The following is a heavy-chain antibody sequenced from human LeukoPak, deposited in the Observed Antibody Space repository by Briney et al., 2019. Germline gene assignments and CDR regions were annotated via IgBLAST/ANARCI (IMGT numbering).Heavy chain of an antibody. CDR2: IITILGIA. V-gene: IGHV1-69*04. D-gene: IGHD5-24*01. Sequence: SVKVSCKASGGTFSSYAISWVRHAAGQGLEWMGRIITILGIANYAQKFQGRVTITGCKTTSTASMELRSLRAEDTAVSYCARKEVMATMQMEDYFDYWGQGTLVTVSS. CDR1: GGTFSSYA. CDR3: ARKEVMATMQMEDYFDY. J-gene: IGHJ4*02.